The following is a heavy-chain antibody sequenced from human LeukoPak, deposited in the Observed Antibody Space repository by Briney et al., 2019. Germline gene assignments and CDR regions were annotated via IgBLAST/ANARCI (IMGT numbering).Heavy chain of an antibody. CDR2: ISWSSGST. V-gene: IGHV3-48*02. D-gene: IGHD3/OR15-3a*01. CDR1: GFTFSSYS. Sequence: GGSLRLSCAASGFTFSSYSMNWVRQAPGKGLEWVSYISWSSGSTYYADSVKGRFTISRDNAKNSLYLQMNSLRDEDTAIYYCARVPDWLEYGGQGTLVTVSS. J-gene: IGHJ4*02. CDR3: ARVPDWLEY.